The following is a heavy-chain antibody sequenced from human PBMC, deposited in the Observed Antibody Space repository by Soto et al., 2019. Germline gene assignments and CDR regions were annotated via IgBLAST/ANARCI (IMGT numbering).Heavy chain of an antibody. CDR2: TSYDGGNK. CDR1: GFTFSSYG. J-gene: IGHJ4*02. V-gene: IGHV3-30*18. Sequence: QVQLVESGGGVVQPGRSLRLSCAASGFTFSSYGMHWVRQAPGKGLEWVAVTSYDGGNKYYADSVQGRFTISRDNSKNTLYLEMNSLRAEDTAVYYCAKDSLEVAGTGGKFDHWGQGTLVIVSS. D-gene: IGHD6-19*01. CDR3: AKDSLEVAGTGGKFDH.